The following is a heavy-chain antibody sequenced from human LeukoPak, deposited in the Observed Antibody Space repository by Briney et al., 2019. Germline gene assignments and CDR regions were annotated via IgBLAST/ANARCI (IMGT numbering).Heavy chain of an antibody. CDR3: ARDDCSSTSCYDN. D-gene: IGHD2-2*01. CDR2: INHSGST. Sequence: PSETLSLTCAVYGGSFSGYYWSWIRQPPGKGLEWIGEINHSGSTNYNPSLKSRVTISVDTSKNQFSLKLSSVTAADTAVHYCARDDCSSTSCYDNWGQGTLVTVSS. V-gene: IGHV4-34*01. J-gene: IGHJ4*02. CDR1: GGSFSGYY.